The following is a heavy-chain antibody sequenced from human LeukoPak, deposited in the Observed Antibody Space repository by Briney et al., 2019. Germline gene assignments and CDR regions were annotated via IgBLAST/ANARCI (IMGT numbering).Heavy chain of an antibody. D-gene: IGHD3-10*01. Sequence: GGSLRLSCAASGFSFEDYAMHWVRQAPGKGLEWVSGISWNSGSIGYADSVKGRFTISGDNAKNSLYLQMNSLRPEDTALYYCAKAIITMIRGVIAPYFDYWGQGTLVTVSS. J-gene: IGHJ4*02. V-gene: IGHV3-9*01. CDR3: AKAIITMIRGVIAPYFDY. CDR2: ISWNSGSI. CDR1: GFSFEDYA.